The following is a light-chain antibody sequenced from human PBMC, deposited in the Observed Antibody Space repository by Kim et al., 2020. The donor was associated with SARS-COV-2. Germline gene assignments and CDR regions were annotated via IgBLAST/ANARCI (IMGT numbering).Light chain of an antibody. CDR2: DVT. V-gene: IGLV2-14*03. CDR3: SSYTSSSTVV. Sequence: GQSISISGTGTSSDVGGYNQVSWYQQHPGKDPKLMIYDVTNRPSGVSHRFSGSKSANTASLTISELQAEDEADYDCSSYTSSSTVVFGGGTQLTVL. CDR1: SSDVGGYNQ. J-gene: IGLJ2*01.